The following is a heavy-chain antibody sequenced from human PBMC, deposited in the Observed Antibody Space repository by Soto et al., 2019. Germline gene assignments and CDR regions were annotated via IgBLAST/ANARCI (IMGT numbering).Heavy chain of an antibody. CDR2: IYHSGST. CDR3: ARDVFDSGSYYPGAAGGMDV. V-gene: IGHV4-4*02. CDR1: GGSISSSNW. D-gene: IGHD1-26*01. J-gene: IGHJ6*02. Sequence: QVQLQESGPGLVKPSGTLSLTCAVSGGSISSSNWWSWVRQPPGKGLERIGEIYHSGSTNYNPSLKSRVTISVDKSKNQLSLKLSAVTAADTAVYYCARDVFDSGSYYPGAAGGMDVWGQGTTVTVSS.